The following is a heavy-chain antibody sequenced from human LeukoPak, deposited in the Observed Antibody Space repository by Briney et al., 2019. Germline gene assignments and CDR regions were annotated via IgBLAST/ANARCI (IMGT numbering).Heavy chain of an antibody. V-gene: IGHV4-31*03. D-gene: IGHD1-26*01. Sequence: PSETLSLTCTVSGGSISSGGYYWSWIRQHPGKGLEWIGYIYYSGSTYYNPSLKSRVTISVDTSKNQFSLKLSSVTAADTAVYYCARDYIPAIVGAMWYFDLWGRGTLVTVSS. CDR2: IYYSGST. CDR1: GGSISSGGYY. CDR3: ARDYIPAIVGAMWYFDL. J-gene: IGHJ2*01.